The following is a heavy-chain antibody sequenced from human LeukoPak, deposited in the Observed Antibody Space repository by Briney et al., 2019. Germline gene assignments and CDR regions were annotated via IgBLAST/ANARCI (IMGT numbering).Heavy chain of an antibody. V-gene: IGHV3-74*01. CDR3: ARDPIRFVVVIAIGYFQH. J-gene: IGHJ1*01. CDR2: INTDGSSI. Sequence: PGGSLRLSCAASGFTFSQYWMHWVRQAPGKGLVWVSRINTDGSSISYADSVKGRFTISRDNAKNTLYLEMNSLRAEDTAVYYCARDPIRFVVVIAIGYFQHWGQGTLVTVSS. CDR1: GFTFSQYW. D-gene: IGHD2-21*01.